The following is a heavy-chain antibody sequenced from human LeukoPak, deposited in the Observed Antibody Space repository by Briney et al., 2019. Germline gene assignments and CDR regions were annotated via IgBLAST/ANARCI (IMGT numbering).Heavy chain of an antibody. Sequence: SETLSLICTVSGGSINSYYWSWIRQPAGKGLEWIGRIYTSGSTNYNPSLKSRVTMSVDTSKNQFSLNLSSVTAADTAVYYCARGEFRSPNDYWGQGTLVTVSS. CDR2: IYTSGST. V-gene: IGHV4-4*07. CDR3: ARGEFRSPNDY. CDR1: GGSINSYY. J-gene: IGHJ4*02. D-gene: IGHD2-21*01.